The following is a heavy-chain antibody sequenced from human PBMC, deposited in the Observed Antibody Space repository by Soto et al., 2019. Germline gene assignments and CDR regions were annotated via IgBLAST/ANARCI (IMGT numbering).Heavy chain of an antibody. CDR2: IIPIFGTA. V-gene: IGHV1-69*13. D-gene: IGHD3-22*01. CDR3: ARGYYDSSGYYSDYYYYYGMDV. CDR1: GGTFSSYA. J-gene: IGHJ6*02. Sequence: SVKVSCKASGGTFSSYAISWVRQAPGQGLEWMGGIIPIFGTANYAQKFQGRVTITADESTSTAYMELSSLRSEDTAVYYCARGYYDSSGYYSDYYYYYGMDVWGQGTTVTVSS.